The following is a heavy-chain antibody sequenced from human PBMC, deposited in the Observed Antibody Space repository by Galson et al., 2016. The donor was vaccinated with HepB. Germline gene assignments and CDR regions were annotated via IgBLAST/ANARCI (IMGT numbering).Heavy chain of an antibody. Sequence: TLSLTCTVSGASIDTGAYFWSWIRQHPGKGLEWIGTIYYSGRSLYNPSLKSRLTLLVDKSKEQFSLNLASVIAADTAVYYCARSVGYYDDNNYYYGDFGGFDYWGQGTLVTVSS. CDR1: GASIDTGAYF. CDR3: ARSVGYYDDNNYYYGDFGGFDY. J-gene: IGHJ4*02. CDR2: IYYSGRS. V-gene: IGHV4-31*03. D-gene: IGHD3-22*01.